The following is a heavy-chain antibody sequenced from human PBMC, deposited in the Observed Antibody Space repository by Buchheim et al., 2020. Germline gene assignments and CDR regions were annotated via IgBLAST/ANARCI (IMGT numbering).Heavy chain of an antibody. V-gene: IGHV3-74*03. CDR1: GFTFNNFW. J-gene: IGHJ4*02. CDR3: SRDFDWGTAL. CDR2: IKTDGTSI. Sequence: EEQVVESGGGLVQPGGSLRLSCAASGFTFNNFWIHWVRQAPGKGLMWVSRIKTDGTSIESADSVKGRFSLSRATARTIVYLQLNSLRVEDTAVYYCSRDFDWGTALWGQGTL. D-gene: IGHD3-9*01.